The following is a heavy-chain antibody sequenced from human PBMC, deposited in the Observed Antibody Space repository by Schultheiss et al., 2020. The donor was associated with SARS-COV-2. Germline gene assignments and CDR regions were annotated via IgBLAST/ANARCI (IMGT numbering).Heavy chain of an antibody. CDR2: THYSGST. V-gene: IGHV4-61*08. J-gene: IGHJ2*01. Sequence: SETLSLTCTVSGGSISSGGYYWSWIRQHPGKGLEWIGYTHYSGSTNYNPSLKSRVTISVDTSKNQFSLKLSSVTAADTAVYYCARGRVYYDSSGYYSDYWYFDLWGRGTLVTVSS. CDR3: ARGRVYYDSSGYYSDYWYFDL. D-gene: IGHD3-22*01. CDR1: GGSISSGGYY.